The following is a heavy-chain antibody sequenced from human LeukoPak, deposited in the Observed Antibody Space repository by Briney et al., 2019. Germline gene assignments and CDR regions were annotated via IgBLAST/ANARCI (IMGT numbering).Heavy chain of an antibody. J-gene: IGHJ4*02. CDR3: ARQDTMIVVEGDNGLYFDY. V-gene: IGHV4-39*01. CDR2: IYDSGST. CDR1: GGSIRSSYYY. Sequence: SETLSLTCTVSGGSIRSSYYYWGWLRQPPGKGLEWIGSIYDSGSTYYNPSLKSRVTISVDTSKNQFSLKLSSVTAADTAVYYCARQDTMIVVEGDNGLYFDYWGQGTLVTVSS. D-gene: IGHD3-22*01.